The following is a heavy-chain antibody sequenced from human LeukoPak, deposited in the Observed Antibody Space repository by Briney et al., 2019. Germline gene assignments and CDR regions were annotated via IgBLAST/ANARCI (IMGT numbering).Heavy chain of an antibody. J-gene: IGHJ4*02. Sequence: PSETLSLTCTVSGGSISSYYWSCIRQPPGKGLEWIGYIYYSGSTNYNPSLKSRVTISVDTSKNQFSLKLSSVTAADTAVYYCARDARSGSYFYDYWGQGTLVTVSS. V-gene: IGHV4-59*01. D-gene: IGHD1-26*01. CDR1: GGSISSYY. CDR2: IYYSGST. CDR3: ARDARSGSYFYDY.